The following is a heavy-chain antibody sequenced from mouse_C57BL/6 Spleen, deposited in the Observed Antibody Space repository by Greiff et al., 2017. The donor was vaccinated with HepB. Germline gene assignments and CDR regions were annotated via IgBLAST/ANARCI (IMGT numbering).Heavy chain of an antibody. V-gene: IGHV1-53*01. Sequence: QVQLQQPGPELVKPGASVKLSCKASGYTFTSSWMHWVKQRPGQGLEWIGNINPSNGGTNKNEKFKRKATLTVDKSSSTAYMQLSSLTSEDSAVYYCARGPNEGYYAMDYWGQGTSVTVSS. CDR2: INPSNGGT. CDR3: ARGPNEGYYAMDY. CDR1: GYTFTSSW. D-gene: IGHD4-1*01. J-gene: IGHJ4*01.